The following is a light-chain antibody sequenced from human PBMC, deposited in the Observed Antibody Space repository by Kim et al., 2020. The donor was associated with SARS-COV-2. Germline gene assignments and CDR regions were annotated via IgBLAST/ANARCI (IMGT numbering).Light chain of an antibody. CDR1: SGHSSYA. J-gene: IGLJ3*02. V-gene: IGLV4-69*01. Sequence: QPVLTQSPSASASLGASVKLTCTLSSGHSSYAIAWHQLQPEKGPRYLMNLNSDGSHTKGDGIPARFSGSSSGTERYLTISSLQPEDEADYYCQTWDSGSRVFGGGTQLTFL. CDR3: QTWDSGSRV. CDR2: LNSDGSH.